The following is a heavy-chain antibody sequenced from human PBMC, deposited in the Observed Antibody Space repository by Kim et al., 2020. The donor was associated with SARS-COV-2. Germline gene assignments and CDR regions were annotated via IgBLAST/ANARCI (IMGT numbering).Heavy chain of an antibody. J-gene: IGHJ6*02. V-gene: IGHV3-30*18. Sequence: GGSLRLSCEASGFTFSSYGMHWVRQAPGKGLEWVAVISYDGSNKYYADSVKGRFTISRDNSKNTLYLQMNSLRAEDTAVYYCAKESGSGSYYAWTYYYYGMDVWGQGTQVTVSS. CDR3: AKESGSGSYYAWTYYYYGMDV. CDR1: GFTFSSYG. CDR2: ISYDGSNK. D-gene: IGHD3-10*01.